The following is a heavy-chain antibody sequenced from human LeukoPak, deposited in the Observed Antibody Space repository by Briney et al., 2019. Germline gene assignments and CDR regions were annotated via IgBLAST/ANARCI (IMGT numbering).Heavy chain of an antibody. J-gene: IGHJ5*02. CDR1: GYTFTGYY. CDR2: INPNSGGT. D-gene: IGHD6-13*01. V-gene: IGHV1-2*02. CDR3: AAYSNMRDWFDP. Sequence: GASVTVSCKASGYTFTGYYMHWVRQAPGQRLEWMGWINPNSGGTNYAQKFQGRVTMTRDTSISTAYMELSRLRSDDTAVYYCAAYSNMRDWFDPWGQGTLVTVSS.